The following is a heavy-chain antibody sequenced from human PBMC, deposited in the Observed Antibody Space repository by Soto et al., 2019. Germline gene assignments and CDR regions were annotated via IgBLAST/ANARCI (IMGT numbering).Heavy chain of an antibody. CDR2: ISISGGNT. D-gene: IGHD3-3*01. CDR3: ADGGEWSFNFVY. Sequence: EVQLLESGGGLVQPGGSLRLSCAASRFSFSNYAMSWVRQGPGKGLEWVSGISISGGNTYYADSVKGRFTISRDNSKNTLYLQMNNLRAEDTAVYYCADGGEWSFNFVYWGQGTLVTVSS. J-gene: IGHJ4*02. CDR1: RFSFSNYA. V-gene: IGHV3-23*01.